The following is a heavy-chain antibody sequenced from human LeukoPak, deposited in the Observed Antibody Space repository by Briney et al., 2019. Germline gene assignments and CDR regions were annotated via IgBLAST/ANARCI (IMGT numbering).Heavy chain of an antibody. Sequence: GGSLRLSCAASGFTFSSYWMSWVRQAPGKGLEWVANIKQDGSEKYYVDSVKGRFTISRDNAKNSLYLQMNSLRAEDTAVYYCARVRYYYDSSGYYFDYWGREPWSPSPQ. D-gene: IGHD3-22*01. CDR1: GFTFSSYW. CDR3: ARVRYYYDSSGYYFDY. V-gene: IGHV3-7*01. J-gene: IGHJ4*02. CDR2: IKQDGSEK.